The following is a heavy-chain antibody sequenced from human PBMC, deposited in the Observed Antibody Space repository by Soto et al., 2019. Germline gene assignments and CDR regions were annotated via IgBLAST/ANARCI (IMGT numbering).Heavy chain of an antibody. Sequence: SETLSLTCTVSCGSIISYYWSWIRQPPGKGLEWIGYIYYSGSTNYNPSLKSRVTISVDTSKNQFSLKLSSVTAADTAVYYCARGGNSIPVDPWGQGTLVTVSS. CDR2: IYYSGST. V-gene: IGHV4-59*01. J-gene: IGHJ5*02. CDR3: ARGGNSIPVDP. CDR1: CGSIISYY.